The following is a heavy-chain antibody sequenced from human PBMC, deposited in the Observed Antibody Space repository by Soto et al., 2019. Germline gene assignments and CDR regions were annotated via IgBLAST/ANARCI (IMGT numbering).Heavy chain of an antibody. Sequence: QVQLQQWGAGLLKPSETLSLTCAVYGGSFSGYYWSWIRQPPGKGLEWIGEINHSGSTNYNPSLKSRVTIPVDTSKNQFSLKLSSVTAADTAVYYCARDGYSGSYLPYWGQGPLVTVSS. CDR1: GGSFSGYY. CDR2: INHSGST. J-gene: IGHJ4*02. V-gene: IGHV4-34*01. D-gene: IGHD1-26*01. CDR3: ARDGYSGSYLPY.